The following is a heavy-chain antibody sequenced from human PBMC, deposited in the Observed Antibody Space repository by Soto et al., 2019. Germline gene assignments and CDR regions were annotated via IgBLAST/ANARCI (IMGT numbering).Heavy chain of an antibody. J-gene: IGHJ4*02. V-gene: IGHV4-4*02. CDR2: IYHSGHT. Sequence: QVQLQESGPGLVKPSGTLSLTCAVSGGSISSSNWWSWVRQPPGKGLEWIGDIYHSGHTDYNPSLESRVTMSVDKSKNHFSLMLSSVTAADTAVYYGARVPRAAAVTDWGQGTLVPVSS. CDR3: ARVPRAAAVTD. CDR1: GGSISSSNW. D-gene: IGHD6-13*01.